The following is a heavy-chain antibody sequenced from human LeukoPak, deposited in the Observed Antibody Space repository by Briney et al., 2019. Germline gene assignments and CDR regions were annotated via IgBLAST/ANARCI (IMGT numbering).Heavy chain of an antibody. D-gene: IGHD3-22*01. J-gene: IGHJ4*02. CDR1: EGSLSGYF. Sequence: SETLSLTCAVYEGSLSGYFWSWIRQPPGKGLEWIGEISIAGEINYNPSLRSRATISMDTSKNQFSLKLSSVTAADTAVYYCAREDDSRATDYWGQGTLVTVSS. CDR2: ISIAGEI. CDR3: AREDDSRATDY. V-gene: IGHV4-34*01.